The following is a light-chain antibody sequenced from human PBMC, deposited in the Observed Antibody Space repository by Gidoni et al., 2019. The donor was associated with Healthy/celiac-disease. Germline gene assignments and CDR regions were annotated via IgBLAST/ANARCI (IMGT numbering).Light chain of an antibody. CDR3: QLSYSTPLT. J-gene: IGKJ4*01. V-gene: IGKV1-39*01. CDR1: QSISSY. Sequence: DNQMTQSPSSLSASVGDRVTITCRASQSISSYLNGYKQKPVKDPKILIYAASSLQRVVPSRFSGSGSGTDFTLTISSLQPDDFATYYCQLSYSTPLTFGGGTKVEIK. CDR2: AAS.